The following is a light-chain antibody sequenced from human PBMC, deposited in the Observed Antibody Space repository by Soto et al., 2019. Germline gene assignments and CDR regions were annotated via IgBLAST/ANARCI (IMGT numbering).Light chain of an antibody. J-gene: IGKJ1*01. CDR3: QQSDGFHNT. CDR2: AAS. CDR1: QGISSW. Sequence: DIQMTQSPSSVSASVGDRVTITCRASQGISSWLAWYQQKPGKAPKLLISAASTLQTGVPSRVSGSGSGPDFTLATSSLKAEDFSTYDCQQSDGFHNTFGQGTKVEIK. V-gene: IGKV1-12*01.